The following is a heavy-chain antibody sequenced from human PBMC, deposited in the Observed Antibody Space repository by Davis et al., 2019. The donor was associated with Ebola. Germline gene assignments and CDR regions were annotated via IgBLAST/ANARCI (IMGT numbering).Heavy chain of an antibody. V-gene: IGHV1-3*01. CDR1: VYIFTRYS. CDR3: ARDEDV. Sequence: AASVKVSCKTSVYIFTRYSIHWVRQAPREGLEWVGWINGGNGDTKCSQKFQGRVTFTRDASASTAYMELSSLRSEDTAMYYCARDEDVWGQGTTVTVSS. J-gene: IGHJ6*02. CDR2: INGGNGDT.